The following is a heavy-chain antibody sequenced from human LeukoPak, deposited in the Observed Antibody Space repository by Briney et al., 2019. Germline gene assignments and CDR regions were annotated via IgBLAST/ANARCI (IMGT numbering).Heavy chain of an antibody. J-gene: IGHJ5*02. CDR3: ARDSSAWYTGDNWFDP. V-gene: IGHV3-33*01. Sequence: GGSLRLSCAASGFTFSSFGMHWVRQAPGKGREWVAVIWYDGSNKYYADSVKGRFTISRDNSKNTLYLQMDSLRAEDTAVYYCARDSSAWYTGDNWFDPWGQGTLVTVSS. D-gene: IGHD6-19*01. CDR1: GFTFSSFG. CDR2: IWYDGSNK.